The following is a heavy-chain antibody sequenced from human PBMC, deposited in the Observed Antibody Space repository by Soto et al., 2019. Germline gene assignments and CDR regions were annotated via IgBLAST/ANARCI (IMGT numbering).Heavy chain of an antibody. Sequence: EVQLVESGGGLVQPGRSLRLSCAASGFTFDDYAMHWVRQAPGKGLEWVAGISRDSGSISYADSVKGRFTISRDNAKNSLYLQMNSLRAEDTGLYYCSTGSRDTGKYYYYMDVWGKGTTVTVSS. J-gene: IGHJ6*03. CDR3: STGSRDTGKYYYYMDV. V-gene: IGHV3-9*01. CDR1: GFTFDDYA. D-gene: IGHD3-10*01. CDR2: ISRDSGSI.